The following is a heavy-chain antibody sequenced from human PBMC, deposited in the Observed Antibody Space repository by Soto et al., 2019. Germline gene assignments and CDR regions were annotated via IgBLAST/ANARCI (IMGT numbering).Heavy chain of an antibody. D-gene: IGHD3-10*01. J-gene: IGHJ3*02. CDR3: ASLDMVRGVIISRGAFDI. CDR1: GGSISSYY. CDR2: IYYSGST. V-gene: IGHV4-39*01. Sequence: SETLSLTCPVSGGSISSYYWGWIRQPPGKGLEWIGSIYYSGSTYYNPSLKSRVTISVDTSKNQFSLKLSSVTAADTAVYYCASLDMVRGVIISRGAFDIWGQGTMVT.